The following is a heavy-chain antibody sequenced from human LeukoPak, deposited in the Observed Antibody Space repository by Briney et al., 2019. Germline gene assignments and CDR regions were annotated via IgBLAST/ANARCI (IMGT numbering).Heavy chain of an antibody. V-gene: IGHV1-24*01. CDR3: ATVGDIVVVPAADDAFDI. Sequence: GASVKVSCKVSGYTFTELSMHWVRQAPGQGLEWMGGFDPEEGETSYPQKFQGRGTMTEDTSTDTAYMELSSLRSEDTAVYHCATVGDIVVVPAADDAFDIWAQGTMVPVSS. CDR2: FDPEEGET. J-gene: IGHJ3*02. D-gene: IGHD2-2*01. CDR1: GYTFTELS.